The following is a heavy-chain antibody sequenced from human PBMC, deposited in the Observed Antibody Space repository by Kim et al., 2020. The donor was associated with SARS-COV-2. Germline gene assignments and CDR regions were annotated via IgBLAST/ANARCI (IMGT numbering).Heavy chain of an antibody. Sequence: ASVKVSCKAADYTLSNYGISWVRQAPGRGLEWMGWISFHNGNTHYAQKLLGRVTMTADTSTSTAYMELRSLRSDDTAVYYCARDQAAPTYYYGSGSYYPPFDFWGQGTLVTVFS. J-gene: IGHJ4*02. D-gene: IGHD3-10*01. V-gene: IGHV1-18*01. CDR1: DYTLSNYG. CDR2: ISFHNGNT. CDR3: ARDQAAPTYYYGSGSYYPPFDF.